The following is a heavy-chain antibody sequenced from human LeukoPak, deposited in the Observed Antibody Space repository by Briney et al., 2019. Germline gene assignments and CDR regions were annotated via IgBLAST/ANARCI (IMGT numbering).Heavy chain of an antibody. D-gene: IGHD1-7*01. V-gene: IGHV1-69*05. Sequence: SVKVSCKASGGTFSSYAISWVRQAPGQGLEWMGGIIPIFGTASYAQKFQGRVTITTDESTSTAYMELSSLRSEDTAVYYCARDNYAGANWFDPWGQGTLVTVSS. CDR1: GGTFSSYA. J-gene: IGHJ5*02. CDR3: ARDNYAGANWFDP. CDR2: IIPIFGTA.